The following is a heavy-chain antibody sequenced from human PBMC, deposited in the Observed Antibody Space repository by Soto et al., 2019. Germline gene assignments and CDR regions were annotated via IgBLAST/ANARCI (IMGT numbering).Heavy chain of an antibody. CDR3: ARDRDYGDYDS. J-gene: IGHJ4*02. V-gene: IGHV4-59*01. CDR2: ISYTGNT. CDR1: GGSMRSYY. Sequence: QVQLQESGPGLVKPSETLSLTCTVSGGSMRSYYWTWIRQPPGKGLEWLGCISYTGNTNYNPSLKSRVTISVDSSNNQFCLRLNSVTAADTALYYCARDRDYGDYDSWGQGTLVTVSS. D-gene: IGHD4-17*01.